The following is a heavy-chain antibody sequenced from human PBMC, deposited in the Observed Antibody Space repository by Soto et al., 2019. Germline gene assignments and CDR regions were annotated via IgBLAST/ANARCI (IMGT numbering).Heavy chain of an antibody. D-gene: IGHD2-2*01. CDR3: ARFPYCSSTSCYYQLYY. J-gene: IGHJ4*02. V-gene: IGHV1-18*01. Sequence: ASVKVSCKASGYTFSIYCISWVRQAPGQGLEWMGWISANNGDTNYAQKVQGRVTMTTDTSTSTVYMELRSLRSDDTAVYYCARFPYCSSTSCYYQLYYWGQGTLVTVSS. CDR2: ISANNGDT. CDR1: GYTFSIYC.